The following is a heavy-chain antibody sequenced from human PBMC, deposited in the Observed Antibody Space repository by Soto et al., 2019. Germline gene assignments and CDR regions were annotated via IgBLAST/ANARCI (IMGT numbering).Heavy chain of an antibody. D-gene: IGHD5-18*01. J-gene: IGHJ6*02. CDR3: ARRVQVWLQDYYGMDV. V-gene: IGHV1-18*01. CDR1: GYDYVTYA. CDR2: ISTLNGNT. Sequence: QAQLVQSGAEVKKPGASVNVSCKASGYDYVTYAITWVRQRPGQGLEWMGWISTLNGNTKYAQNFQGRVTMTTDTSTRIVHLELRSLRSDDTAVYYCARRVQVWLQDYYGMDVWGQGTTVTVSS.